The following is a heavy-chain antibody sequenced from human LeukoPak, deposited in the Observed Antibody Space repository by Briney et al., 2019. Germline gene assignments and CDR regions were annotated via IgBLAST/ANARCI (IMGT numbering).Heavy chain of an antibody. CDR2: IHHSGST. CDR1: GGSFSGYY. V-gene: IGHV4-34*01. J-gene: IGHJ6*02. CDR3: ARETYYDILTGYRHYYYYGMDV. Sequence: PSETLSLTRAVYGGSFSGYYWSWIRQPPGKGLEWIGEIHHSGSTNYNPSLKSRVTISVDTSKNQFSLKLSSVTAADTAVYYGARETYYDILTGYRHYYYYGMDVWGQGTTVTVSS. D-gene: IGHD3-9*01.